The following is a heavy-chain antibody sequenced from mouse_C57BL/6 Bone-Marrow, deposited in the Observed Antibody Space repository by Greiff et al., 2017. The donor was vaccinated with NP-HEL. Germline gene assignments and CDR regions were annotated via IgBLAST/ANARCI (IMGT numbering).Heavy chain of an antibody. V-gene: IGHV1-69*01. J-gene: IGHJ3*01. Sequence: VQLQQPGAELVMPGASVKLSCKASGYTFTSYWMHWVKQRPGQGLEWIGEIDPSDSYTNYNQKFQGKSTLTVDKSSSTAYMQLSSLTSEDSAVYYCARGRGDDYDGDWGQGTLVTVSA. CDR2: IDPSDSYT. D-gene: IGHD2-4*01. CDR1: GYTFTSYW. CDR3: ARGRGDDYDGD.